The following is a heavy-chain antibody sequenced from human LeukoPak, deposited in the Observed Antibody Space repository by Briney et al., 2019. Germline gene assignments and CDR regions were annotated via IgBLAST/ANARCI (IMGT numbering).Heavy chain of an antibody. J-gene: IGHJ4*02. CDR3: ARDLYYYDILTGYYRTHYFDY. D-gene: IGHD3-9*01. Sequence: PGGSLRLSCAASGFTVSSNYMSWVRQAPGKGLEWVSVIYSGGSTYYADSVKGRFTISRDNSKNTLYLQMNSLRAEDTAVYYCARDLYYYDILTGYYRTHYFDYWGQGTLVTVSS. CDR1: GFTVSSNY. CDR2: IYSGGST. V-gene: IGHV3-66*01.